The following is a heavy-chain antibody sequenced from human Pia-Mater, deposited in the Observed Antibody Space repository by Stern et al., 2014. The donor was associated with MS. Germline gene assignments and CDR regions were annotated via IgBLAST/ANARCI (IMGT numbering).Heavy chain of an antibody. D-gene: IGHD2-21*01. J-gene: IGHJ5*02. CDR2: IYPGDSDS. Sequence: MQLVQSGVEVKKPGESLKISCEASGYRFSDNWIGWVRQMPGKGLEWIGMIYPGDSDSRYNPSVQGQVPISADKSTNTAFLQWDSLKASDTAIYYCARHQSTLVNWFDTWGQGTPVTVSS. V-gene: IGHV5-51*01. CDR1: GYRFSDNW. CDR3: ARHQSTLVNWFDT.